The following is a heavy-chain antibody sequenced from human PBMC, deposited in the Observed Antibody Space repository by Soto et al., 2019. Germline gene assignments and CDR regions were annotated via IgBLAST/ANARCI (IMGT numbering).Heavy chain of an antibody. V-gene: IGHV3-23*01. CDR2: ISNSGGIT. D-gene: IGHD3-3*01. CDR1: GFSFGNYA. J-gene: IGHJ4*02. Sequence: EVQLLESGGDLVQPGGSLRLSCVASGFSFGNYAMNWFGQDPGKGLQWVASISNSGGITDYADSVKGRFTISRDNSENTLFLQLNSLRVEDTAIYYCAKDWMGLGYFFGYWGQGTLVSVSA. CDR3: AKDWMGLGYFFGY.